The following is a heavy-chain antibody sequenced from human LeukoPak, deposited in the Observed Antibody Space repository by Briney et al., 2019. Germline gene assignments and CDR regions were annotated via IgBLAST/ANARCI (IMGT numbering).Heavy chain of an antibody. CDR3: AKSRGDSSGYYYVYFDY. Sequence: GGSLRLSCAASGFTFSSYAMSWVRQAPGKGLEWVSAISGSGGSTYYADSVKGRFTISRDNSKNTLYLQMNSLRAEDTAVYYCAKSRGDSSGYYYVYFDYWGQGTLVTVSS. V-gene: IGHV3-23*01. CDR2: ISGSGGST. J-gene: IGHJ4*02. CDR1: GFTFSSYA. D-gene: IGHD3-22*01.